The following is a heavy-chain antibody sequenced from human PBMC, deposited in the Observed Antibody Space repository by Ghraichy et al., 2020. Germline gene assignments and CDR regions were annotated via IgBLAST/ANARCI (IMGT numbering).Heavy chain of an antibody. Sequence: SETLSLTCTVYDDSISSYYWSWVRQPAGRGLEWIGRVYNSGSTFYNPSLKSRVTMSVDPSKNQVSLKLKSVTAADTAVYYCARDGYCSSTSCYAAYYYGFEVSSQGTTVTVSS. CDR1: DDSISSYY. V-gene: IGHV4-4*07. CDR3: ARDGYCSSTSCYAAYYYGFEV. CDR2: VYNSGST. D-gene: IGHD2-2*03. J-gene: IGHJ6*02.